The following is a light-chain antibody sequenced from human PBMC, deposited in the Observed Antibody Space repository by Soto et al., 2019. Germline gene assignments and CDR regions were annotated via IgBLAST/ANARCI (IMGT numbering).Light chain of an antibody. CDR1: SSDVSAYQF. CDR3: CSYAGRYTRI. Sequence: QSVLTQPRSVSGSPGQSVTISCTGSSSDVSAYQFVSWYQQHPGKAPKLILYDVNQRPSGVPDRFSGSKSGDTASLTISGLQAEDEVDYYCCSYAGRYTRIFGGGTKLTVL. V-gene: IGLV2-11*01. CDR2: DVN. J-gene: IGLJ2*01.